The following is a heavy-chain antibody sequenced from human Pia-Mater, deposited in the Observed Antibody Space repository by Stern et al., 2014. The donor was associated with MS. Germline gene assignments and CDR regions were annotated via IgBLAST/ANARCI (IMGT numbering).Heavy chain of an antibody. CDR1: GGSISSYY. D-gene: IGHD3-16*01. CDR2: IYYSGST. J-gene: IGHJ4*02. CDR3: ARGRDDLPDY. Sequence: VHLVESGPGLVKPSETLSLTCTVSGGSISSYYWSWIRQPPGKGLEWIGYIYYSGSTNYNPSLKSRVTISVDTSKNQFSLKLSSVTAADTAVYYCARGRDDLPDYWGQGTLVTVSS. V-gene: IGHV4-59*01.